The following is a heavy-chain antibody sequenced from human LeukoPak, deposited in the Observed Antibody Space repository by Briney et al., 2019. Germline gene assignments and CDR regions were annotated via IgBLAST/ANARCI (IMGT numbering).Heavy chain of an antibody. J-gene: IGHJ4*02. CDR2: IYYSGTT. Sequence: PSETLSLTCTVSGGSMNSYDWSWIRQPPGKGLEGIGYIYYSGTTNYNPSLRSRVTMSADTSENKFSLNLNSVTAADTAVYFCVRGGRGSFSHWGQGTLVTVSS. D-gene: IGHD1-26*01. V-gene: IGHV4-59*08. CDR1: GGSMNSYD. CDR3: VRGGRGSFSH.